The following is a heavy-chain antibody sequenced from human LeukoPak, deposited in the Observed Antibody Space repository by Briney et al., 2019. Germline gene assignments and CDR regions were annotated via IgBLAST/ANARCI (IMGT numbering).Heavy chain of an antibody. CDR3: ARGETTVTLYY. CDR2: INHSGST. V-gene: IGHV4-34*01. J-gene: IGHJ4*02. Sequence: SETLSLTCAVYGGSFSGYYWSGIRQPPGKGLEGIGGINHSGSTNYNPSLKSRVTISVDTSKNPFSLKLSSVTAADTAVYYCARGETTVTLYYWGQGTLVTVSS. CDR1: GGSFSGYY. D-gene: IGHD4-17*01.